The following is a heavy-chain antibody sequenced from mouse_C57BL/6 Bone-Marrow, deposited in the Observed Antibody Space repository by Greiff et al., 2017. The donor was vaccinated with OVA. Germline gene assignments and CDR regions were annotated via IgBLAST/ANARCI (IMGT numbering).Heavy chain of an antibody. CDR2: ISSGGSYT. D-gene: IGHD4-1*01. CDR1: GFTFSSYG. V-gene: IGHV5-6*01. J-gene: IGHJ3*01. CDR3: ARQLGRGAY. Sequence: EVQGVESGGDLVKPGGSLKLSCAASGFTFSSYGMSWVRQTPDKRLEWVATISSGGSYTYYPDSVKGRFTISRDNAKNTLYLQMSSLKSEDTAMYYCARQLGRGAYWGQGTLVTVSA.